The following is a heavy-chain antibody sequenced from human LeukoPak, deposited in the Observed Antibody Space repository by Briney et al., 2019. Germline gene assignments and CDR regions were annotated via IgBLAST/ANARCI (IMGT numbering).Heavy chain of an antibody. V-gene: IGHV4-61*02. J-gene: IGHJ6*03. CDR3: ARDQRAISSRYYYYMDV. CDR1: GGSISSGSYY. CDR2: IYTSGRA. Sequence: PSETLSLTCTVSGGSISSGSYYWSWIRQPAGKGLECIGRIYTSGRASYNSSLKSRVTISLDTSKNQFSLKLSSVTAADTAVYYCARDQRAISSRYYYYMDVWGKGTTVTVSS. D-gene: IGHD6-6*01.